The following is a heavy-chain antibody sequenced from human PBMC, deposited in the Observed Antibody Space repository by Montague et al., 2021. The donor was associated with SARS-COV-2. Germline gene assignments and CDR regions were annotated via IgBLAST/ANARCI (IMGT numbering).Heavy chain of an antibody. CDR1: GGSISRYY. J-gene: IGHJ5*02. CDR3: ARGLPTDRGVNRWLDP. Sequence: SETLSLTCTVSGGSISRYYWSWIRQPPGKGLEWIGYIYYSGRTNYNPSLKSRVTISVDTSKNQFSLKLSSVTAADTAVYYCARGLPTDRGVNRWLDPWGQGTLVTVSS. V-gene: IGHV4-59*01. D-gene: IGHD3-10*01. CDR2: IYYSGRT.